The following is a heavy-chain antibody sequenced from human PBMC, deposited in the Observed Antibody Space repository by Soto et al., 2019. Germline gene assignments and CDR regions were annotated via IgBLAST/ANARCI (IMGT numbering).Heavy chain of an antibody. V-gene: IGHV5-51*01. Sequence: GESLKISCKGSGYTFSSDWIGWVRQKPGKGLEWMGIIHPGDSDTRHSPSFQGQVTISADKSLNTAYLQWSSLKASDTAMYYCARLKGGNYGEIPYALDVWGQGTTVTVSS. CDR1: GYTFSSDW. J-gene: IGHJ6*02. CDR3: ARLKGGNYGEIPYALDV. CDR2: IHPGDSDT. D-gene: IGHD4-17*01.